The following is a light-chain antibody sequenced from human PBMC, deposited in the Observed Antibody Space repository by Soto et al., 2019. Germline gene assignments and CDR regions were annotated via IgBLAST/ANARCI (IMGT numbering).Light chain of an antibody. Sequence: DVQMTQSPSSLAAFVGDRVTITCRASENISKNLIWYQQMPGKAPKYLVCATSILQGGVPSRFSGSGSGTDFTLTISSLQLEDFATYYCQQNDSNPRTFGQGTRLEIK. J-gene: IGKJ5*01. CDR2: ATS. V-gene: IGKV1-39*01. CDR1: ENISKN. CDR3: QQNDSNPRT.